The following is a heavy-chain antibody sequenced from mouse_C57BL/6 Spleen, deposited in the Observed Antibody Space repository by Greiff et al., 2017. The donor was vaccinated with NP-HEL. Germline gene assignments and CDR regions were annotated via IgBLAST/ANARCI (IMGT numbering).Heavy chain of an antibody. CDR2: IWSGGST. CDR3: AREDSSWYFDV. D-gene: IGHD1-1*01. Sequence: QVQLKESGPGLVQPSQSLSITCTVSGFSLTSYGVHWVRQSPGKGLEWLGVIWSGGSTDYNAAFISRLSISKDNSKSQVFFKMNSLQADDTAIYYWAREDSSWYFDVWGTGTTVTVSA. CDR1: GFSLTSYG. V-gene: IGHV2-2*01. J-gene: IGHJ1*03.